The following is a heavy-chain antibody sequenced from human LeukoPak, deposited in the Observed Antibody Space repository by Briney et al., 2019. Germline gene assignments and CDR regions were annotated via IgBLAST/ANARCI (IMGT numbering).Heavy chain of an antibody. V-gene: IGHV3-74*01. D-gene: IGHD3-3*01. J-gene: IGHJ4*02. CDR1: GFTFSSYW. Sequence: PGRSLRLSCAASGFTFSSYWMHWVRQAPGKGLVWVSRINTDGSSTSYADSVKGRFTISRDNAKNTLYLQMNSLRAEDTAVYYCARDRPRFSIDYWGQGTLVTVSS. CDR2: INTDGSST. CDR3: ARDRPRFSIDY.